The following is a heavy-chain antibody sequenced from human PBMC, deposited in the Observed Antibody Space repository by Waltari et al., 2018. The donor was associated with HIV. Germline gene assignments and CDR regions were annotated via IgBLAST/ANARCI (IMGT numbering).Heavy chain of an antibody. D-gene: IGHD5-12*01. Sequence: QVQLVESGGGVVQPGRSLRLSCAASGFTFSSYAMHWVRQAPGKGVEWVSFISYDGRNKYYADSVKGRFTISRDNSKNTLYLQMNSLRAEDTAVYYCARQYSGYDIWGQGTMVTVSS. J-gene: IGHJ3*02. V-gene: IGHV3-30*01. CDR3: ARQYSGYDI. CDR1: GFTFSSYA. CDR2: ISYDGRNK.